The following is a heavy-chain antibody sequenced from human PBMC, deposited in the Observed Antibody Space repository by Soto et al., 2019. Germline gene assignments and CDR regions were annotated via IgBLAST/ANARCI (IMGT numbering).Heavy chain of an antibody. Sequence: QVQLVQSGPEVKKPGSSVKVSCKASGDTFNSYVITWVRQAPGQGLGWLGGIITAFGTTSYAQNFQDRLTITADEAATTDHMELSSLTSDDTAMYYCTRSYGYTFGGSLDNWGQGTLVTVSS. J-gene: IGHJ4*02. CDR1: GDTFNSYV. CDR2: IITAFGTT. V-gene: IGHV1-69*01. CDR3: TRSYGYTFGGSLDN. D-gene: IGHD5-18*01.